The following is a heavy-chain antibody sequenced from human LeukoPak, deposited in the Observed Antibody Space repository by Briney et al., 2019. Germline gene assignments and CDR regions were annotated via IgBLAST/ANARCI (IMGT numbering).Heavy chain of an antibody. Sequence: PSETLSLTCTVSGGSISSYYWSWIRQPPGKGLEWIGYIYYSGSTNYNPSLKSRVTISVDTSKNQFSLKLSSVTAADTAVFYCASLNGYNSYGGRGPLVTASS. CDR3: ASLNGYNSY. CDR1: GGSISSYY. D-gene: IGHD1-1*01. J-gene: IGHJ4*02. CDR2: IYYSGST. V-gene: IGHV4-59*01.